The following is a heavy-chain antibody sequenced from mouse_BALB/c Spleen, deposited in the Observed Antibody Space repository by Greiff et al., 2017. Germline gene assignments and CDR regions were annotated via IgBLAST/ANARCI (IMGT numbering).Heavy chain of an antibody. CDR1: GFTFSSYT. V-gene: IGHV5-6-4*01. Sequence: EVHLVESGGGLVKPGGSLKLSCAASGFTFSSYTMSWVRQTPEKRLEWVATISSGGSYTYYPDSVKGRFTISRDNAKNTLYLQMSSLKSEDTAMYYCTRVPHGAMDYWGQGTSVTVSS. J-gene: IGHJ4*01. CDR3: TRVPHGAMDY. CDR2: ISSGGSYT.